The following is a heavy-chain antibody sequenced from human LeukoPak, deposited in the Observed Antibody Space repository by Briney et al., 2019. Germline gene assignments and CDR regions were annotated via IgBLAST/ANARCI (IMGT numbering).Heavy chain of an antibody. J-gene: IGHJ4*02. Sequence: GGSLRLSCTAPGFAFDDQGMSWVRQVPGKGREWVSGINWSGGSTGYADPLRGRFTISRDNAKNSLYLQMDSLRAEDTALYYCARAPITSPFYFDSWGQGTLVTVSS. D-gene: IGHD2-2*01. CDR2: INWSGGST. CDR1: GFAFDDQG. V-gene: IGHV3-20*04. CDR3: ARAPITSPFYFDS.